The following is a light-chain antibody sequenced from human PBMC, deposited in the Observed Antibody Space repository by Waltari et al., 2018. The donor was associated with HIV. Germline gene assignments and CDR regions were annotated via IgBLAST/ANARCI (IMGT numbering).Light chain of an antibody. CDR1: SSDVRGYIL. V-gene: IGLV2-23*02. CDR3: CPYAGSGDV. J-gene: IGLJ1*01. Sequence: QSALTRPASVSGSPGQSITISCTVTSSDVRGYILVSWYQQHPGKAPKLMIYEVSKRPSGVSNRFSGSKAGNTASLTISGLQAEDEADYYCCPYAGSGDVFGTGTKVTVL. CDR2: EVS.